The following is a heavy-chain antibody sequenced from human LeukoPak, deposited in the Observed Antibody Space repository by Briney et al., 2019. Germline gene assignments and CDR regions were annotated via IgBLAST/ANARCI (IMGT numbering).Heavy chain of an antibody. Sequence: GGPLRLSCAASGLTFSGFAMTCVRQAPGKGLEWVAVIWYDGTNKYYADSVKGRFTISRDNSKNTLYLQMNSLSAEDTAVYYCARRDGYDFDYWGQGTLVTVSS. CDR1: GLTFSGFA. CDR3: ARRDGYDFDY. J-gene: IGHJ4*02. D-gene: IGHD5-24*01. V-gene: IGHV3-33*08. CDR2: IWYDGTNK.